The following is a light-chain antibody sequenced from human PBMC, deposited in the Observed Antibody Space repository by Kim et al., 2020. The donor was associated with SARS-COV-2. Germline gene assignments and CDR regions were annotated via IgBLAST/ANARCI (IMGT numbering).Light chain of an antibody. CDR3: QKRSNWTLT. Sequence: EIVLTQSPDTLSLSPGESATLSCRASQNVSSYLAWYQQKPGQAPRLLIYDASNRATGIPARFSGSGSGTDSSLTISSLEPEDFATYYCQKRSNWTLTFGGGTKVDIK. CDR2: DAS. CDR1: QNVSSY. V-gene: IGKV3-11*01. J-gene: IGKJ4*01.